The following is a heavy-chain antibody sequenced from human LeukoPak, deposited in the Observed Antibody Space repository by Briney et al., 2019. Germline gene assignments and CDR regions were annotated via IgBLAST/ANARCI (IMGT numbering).Heavy chain of an antibody. CDR1: GGSISSGSYY. D-gene: IGHD3-22*01. J-gene: IGHJ4*02. V-gene: IGHV4-61*02. Sequence: SETLSLTCTVSGGSISSGSYYWSWIRQPAWKGLEWIGRIYTSGSTNYNPSLKSRVTISVDTSKNQFSLKLSSVTAADTAVYYCARDDDSRGYYLAGDYWGQGTLVTVSS. CDR3: ARDDDSRGYYLAGDY. CDR2: IYTSGST.